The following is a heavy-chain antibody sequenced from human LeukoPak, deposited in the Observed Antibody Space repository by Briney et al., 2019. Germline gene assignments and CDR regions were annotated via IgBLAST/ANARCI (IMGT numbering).Heavy chain of an antibody. J-gene: IGHJ3*02. CDR3: ARESPWFGGKNAFDI. V-gene: IGHV4-4*02. CDR2: IYHSGST. D-gene: IGHD3-10*01. Sequence: PSGTLSLTCAVSGGSISSSNWWSWVRQPPGKGLEWIGEIYHSGSTNYNPSLKSRVTISVDKSKNQFSLKLSSVTAADTAVYYCARESPWFGGKNAFDIWGQGTMVTVSS. CDR1: GGSISSSNW.